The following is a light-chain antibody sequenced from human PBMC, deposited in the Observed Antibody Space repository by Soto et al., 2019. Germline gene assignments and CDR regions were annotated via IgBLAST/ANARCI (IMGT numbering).Light chain of an antibody. CDR2: GVS. CDR3: CSYAGRSAPYV. CDR1: SSDVGNYNL. J-gene: IGLJ1*01. V-gene: IGLV2-23*02. Sequence: QSVLTQPASVSGSPGQSITISCTGNSSDVGNYNLVSWYQQHPGKAPEVMIYGVSKRPSGVSIRFSGSKSGNTASLTISGLQTDDEADYYCCSYAGRSAPYVFGTGTKVTVL.